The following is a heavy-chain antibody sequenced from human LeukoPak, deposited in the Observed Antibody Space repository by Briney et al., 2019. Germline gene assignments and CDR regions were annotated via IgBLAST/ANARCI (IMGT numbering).Heavy chain of an antibody. J-gene: IGHJ5*02. CDR3: ARDWAAAGTPVNWFDP. V-gene: IGHV3-23*01. D-gene: IGHD6-13*01. CDR2: ISGSGGST. Sequence: GGSLRLSCAAARFFFSSYAMNWVRQAPGKGLEWVSGISGSGGSTFYADSVKGRFTISRDNFKNTLYLQMNSLRAEDTAVYYCARDWAAAGTPVNWFDPWGQGTLVTVSS. CDR1: RFFFSSYA.